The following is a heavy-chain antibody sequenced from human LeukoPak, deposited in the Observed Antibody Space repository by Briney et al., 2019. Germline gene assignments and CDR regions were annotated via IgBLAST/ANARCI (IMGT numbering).Heavy chain of an antibody. V-gene: IGHV4-59*08. Sequence: SETLSLTCTVSGGSISSYYWSWIRQPPGKGLEWIGYIFYSGSTNYNPSLKSRVTISVDTSKNQFSLKLSSVTAADTAVYYCARGNRVLRYFDWLPHYYYMDVWGKGTTVTVSS. CDR1: GGSISSYY. CDR3: ARGNRVLRYFDWLPHYYYMDV. D-gene: IGHD3-9*01. J-gene: IGHJ6*03. CDR2: IFYSGST.